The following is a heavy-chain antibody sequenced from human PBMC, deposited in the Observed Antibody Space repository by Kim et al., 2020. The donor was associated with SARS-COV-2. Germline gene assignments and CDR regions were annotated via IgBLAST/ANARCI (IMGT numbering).Heavy chain of an antibody. Sequence: ASVKVSCKASGYTFTQLAIHWVRQAPGQGFEWMGGFDPDDGEPGFAQKFQGRVTMTKDTSTDTAYIELSSLRFEDTAVYYCATRLYTGGYYSTVLSYWGQ. CDR3: ATRLYTGGYYSTVLSY. V-gene: IGHV1-24*01. CDR1: GYTFTQLA. J-gene: IGHJ4*02. CDR2: FDPDDGEP. D-gene: IGHD3-22*01.